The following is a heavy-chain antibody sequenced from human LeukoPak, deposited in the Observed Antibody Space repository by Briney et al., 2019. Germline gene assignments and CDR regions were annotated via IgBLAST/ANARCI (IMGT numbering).Heavy chain of an antibody. Sequence: PGGSLRLSCAASGFTFSSYWMHWVRQAPGKGLVWVSRINSDGSSTSYADSVKGRFTISRDNAKNTLYLQMNSLRAEDTAVYYCAKAGSGSYYPQDYWGQGTLVTVSS. CDR3: AKAGSGSYYPQDY. CDR2: INSDGSST. D-gene: IGHD3-10*01. J-gene: IGHJ4*02. V-gene: IGHV3-74*01. CDR1: GFTFSSYW.